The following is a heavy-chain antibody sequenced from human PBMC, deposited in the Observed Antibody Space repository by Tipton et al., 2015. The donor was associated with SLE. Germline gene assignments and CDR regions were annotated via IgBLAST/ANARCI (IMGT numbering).Heavy chain of an antibody. CDR1: GDSVSSNSAA. CDR2: TYYRSKWYN. D-gene: IGHD6-19*01. Sequence: GLVKPSQTLSLICAISGDSVSSNSAAWNWIRQSPSRGLEWLGRTYYRSKWYNDYAVSVKSRITFNPDTSKNQFSLKLSSVTAADTAVYYCAREGDSSGRERAFDIWGQGTMVTVSS. J-gene: IGHJ3*02. V-gene: IGHV6-1*01. CDR3: AREGDSSGRERAFDI.